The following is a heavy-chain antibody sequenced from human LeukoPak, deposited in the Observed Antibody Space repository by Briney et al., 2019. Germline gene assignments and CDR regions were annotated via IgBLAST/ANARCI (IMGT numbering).Heavy chain of an antibody. D-gene: IGHD3-10*01. J-gene: IGHJ1*01. CDR1: GGSISSSSYY. CDR2: IYYSGST. CDR3: ARRTPALWFGEE. Sequence: PSETLSLTCTVSGGSISSSSYYWGWIRQPPGKGLEWIGSIYYSGSTYYNPSLKSRVTISVDTSKNQFSLKLSSVTAADTAVYYCARRTPALWFGEEWGQGTLVNGSS. V-gene: IGHV4-39*01.